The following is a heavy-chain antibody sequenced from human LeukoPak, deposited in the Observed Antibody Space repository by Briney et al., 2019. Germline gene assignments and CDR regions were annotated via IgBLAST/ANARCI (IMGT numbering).Heavy chain of an antibody. Sequence: GASVKVSCKASGYTFTSYGISWVRQAPGQGLEWMGIIIPSGGSTSYAQKFQGRVTMTRDTSTSTVYMELSSLRSEDTAVYYCARWWDDGSGYSYLYGMDVWGQGTTVTVSS. D-gene: IGHD3-22*01. CDR2: IIPSGGST. V-gene: IGHV1-46*01. CDR3: ARWWDDGSGYSYLYGMDV. CDR1: GYTFTSYG. J-gene: IGHJ6*02.